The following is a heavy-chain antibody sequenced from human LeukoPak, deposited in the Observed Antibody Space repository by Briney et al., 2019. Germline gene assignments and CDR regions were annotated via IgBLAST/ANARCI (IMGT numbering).Heavy chain of an antibody. CDR2: IYPGDSDT. D-gene: IGHD3-10*01. CDR1: GYSFTSYW. V-gene: IGHV5-51*01. J-gene: IGHJ5*02. CDR3: ARLERITMVRGVIGWFDP. Sequence: GESLKISCKGSGYSFTSYWIGWVRQMPGKGLEWMGIIYPGDSDTRYSPSFQGQVTISADKSISTAYLQWSSLKASDTAMYYCARLERITMVRGVIGWFDPWGQGTLVTVSS.